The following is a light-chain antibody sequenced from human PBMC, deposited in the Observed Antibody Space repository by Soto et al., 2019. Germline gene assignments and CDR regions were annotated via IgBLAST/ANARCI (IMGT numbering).Light chain of an antibody. Sequence: IQMTQSPSSLSASVGDGLTITCRASQTIXSFFNWYQQKPGKAPKFLXYAASSLHTGVPSRFSGSGSGTDFTLTISSLQPDYFATYYCQQYNSYSETFGQGTKVDIK. CDR1: QTIXSF. CDR3: QQYNSYSET. V-gene: IGKV1D-16*01. J-gene: IGKJ1*01. CDR2: AAS.